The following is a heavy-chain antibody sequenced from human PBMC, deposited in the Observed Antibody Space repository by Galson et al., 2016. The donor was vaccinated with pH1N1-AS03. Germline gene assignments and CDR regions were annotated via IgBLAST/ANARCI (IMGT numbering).Heavy chain of an antibody. CDR1: GFAFDDFA. CDR2: ISWDGGST. D-gene: IGHD1-1*01. CDR3: AKDVHKAPWFDP. Sequence: LRLSCATSGFAFDDFAMHWVRQAPGKGLEWVSLISWDGGSTYYADSVKGRFAISRDNSKNSLYLQMNSLTAEDTALYYCAKDVHKAPWFDPWGQGTLVTVSS. V-gene: IGHV3-43D*04. J-gene: IGHJ5*02.